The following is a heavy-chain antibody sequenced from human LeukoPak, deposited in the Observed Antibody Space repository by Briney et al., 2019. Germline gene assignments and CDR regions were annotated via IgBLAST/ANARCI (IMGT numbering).Heavy chain of an antibody. J-gene: IGHJ5*02. Sequence: ASVKVSCKASGYTFTSYGISWVRQAPGQGLEWMGWISAYNGNTNYAQKLQGRVTMTTDTSTSTAYMELRSLRSDDTAVYYCARAGDFWSGYSNNWFDPWGQGTLVTVSS. CDR1: GYTFTSYG. CDR2: ISAYNGNT. CDR3: ARAGDFWSGYSNNWFDP. D-gene: IGHD3-3*01. V-gene: IGHV1-18*01.